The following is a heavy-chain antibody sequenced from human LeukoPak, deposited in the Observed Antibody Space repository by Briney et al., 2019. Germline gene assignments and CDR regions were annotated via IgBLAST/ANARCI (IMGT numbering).Heavy chain of an antibody. CDR2: IYYTGST. D-gene: IGHD3-22*01. Sequence: PSETLSLTCTVSGGSISSSSYYWGWIRQPPGKGLEWIGYIYYTGSTYYNPSLKSRVSMSLDMSENQFSLRLNSVTAADTAVYYCARVYYYDSSGFYFAYWGQGTLVTVSS. V-gene: IGHV4-30-4*08. J-gene: IGHJ4*02. CDR1: GGSISSSSYY. CDR3: ARVYYYDSSGFYFAY.